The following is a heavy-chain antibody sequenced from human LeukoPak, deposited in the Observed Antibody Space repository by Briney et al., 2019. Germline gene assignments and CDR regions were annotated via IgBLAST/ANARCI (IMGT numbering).Heavy chain of an antibody. CDR3: AREDIQLWPRRHYYMDV. V-gene: IGHV4-59*12. CDR2: IYYSGST. Sequence: QSSETLSLTCTVSGGSISSYYWSWIRQPPGKGLEWIGYIYYSGSTNYNPSLKSRVTISVDTSKNQFSLKLSSVTAADTAVYYCAREDIQLWPRRHYYMDVWGKGTTVTVSS. CDR1: GGSISSYY. D-gene: IGHD5-18*01. J-gene: IGHJ6*03.